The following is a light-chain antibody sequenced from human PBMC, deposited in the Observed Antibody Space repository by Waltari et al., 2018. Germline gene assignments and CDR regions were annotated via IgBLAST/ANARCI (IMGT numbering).Light chain of an antibody. Sequence: EIVLTQSPATLSLSPGETATLSCRASQSVSTYLAWYQHKPGQAPRLLIYDAFNRATGIPARFSGSWSGTDFTLTISGLEPEDFAVYFCQQRSHLVTFGGGTKVEIK. J-gene: IGKJ4*01. CDR3: QQRSHLVT. V-gene: IGKV3-11*01. CDR1: QSVSTY. CDR2: DAF.